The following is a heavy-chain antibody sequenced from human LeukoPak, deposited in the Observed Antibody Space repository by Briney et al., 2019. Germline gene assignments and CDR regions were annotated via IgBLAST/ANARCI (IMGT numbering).Heavy chain of an antibody. CDR1: GFTFSSYS. D-gene: IGHD3-16*01. CDR3: ARGAFGVQ. Sequence: GGSLRLSCAASGFTFSSYSMNWVRQAPGKGLEWVSFISSSSSYIYYAHSVKGRFTISRDNAKNSLYLQMNSLRAEDTAVYYCARGAFGVQWGQGTLVTVSS. V-gene: IGHV3-21*01. CDR2: ISSSSSYI. J-gene: IGHJ4*02.